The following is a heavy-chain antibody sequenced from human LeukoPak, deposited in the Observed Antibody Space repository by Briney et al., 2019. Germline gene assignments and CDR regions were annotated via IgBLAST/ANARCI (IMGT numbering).Heavy chain of an antibody. J-gene: IGHJ6*04. CDR3: ARESQEGYYYDNSGMDV. Sequence: WASVKVSCKASGNSFTGYYIHWVRQAPGQGLEWMGWINPDGGDTNYAQKFQGRVTMTRDTSISTAYMELSRLRFDDTAVYYCARESQEGYYYDNSGMDVWGKGTTVTVSS. CDR2: INPDGGDT. V-gene: IGHV1-2*02. CDR1: GNSFTGYY. D-gene: IGHD3-22*01.